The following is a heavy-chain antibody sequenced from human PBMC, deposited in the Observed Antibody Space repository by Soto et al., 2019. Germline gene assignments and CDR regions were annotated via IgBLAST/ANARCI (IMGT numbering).Heavy chain of an antibody. D-gene: IGHD3-3*01. CDR1: GFTFSSYA. J-gene: IGHJ3*02. CDR3: ARAGGYYDFWSGSGAFDI. CDR2: ISYDGSNK. Sequence: GSLRLSCAASGFTFSSYAMHWVRQAPGKGLEWVAVISYDGSNKYYADSVKGRFTISRDNSKNTLYLQMNSLRAEDTAVYYCARAGGYYDFWSGSGAFDIWGQGTMVTVSS. V-gene: IGHV3-30-3*01.